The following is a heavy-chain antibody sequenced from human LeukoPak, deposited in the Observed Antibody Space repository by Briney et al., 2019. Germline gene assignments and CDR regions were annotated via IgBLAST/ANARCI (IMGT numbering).Heavy chain of an antibody. Sequence: SVKVSCKASGGTFSSYAISWVRQAPGQGLEWMGRIIPILGIANYAQKFQGRVTITADKSTSTAYMELSSLRSEDTAVYYCARDSTADDAFDIWGPGTMVTVSS. V-gene: IGHV1-69*04. CDR3: ARDSTADDAFDI. J-gene: IGHJ3*02. CDR2: IIPILGIA. CDR1: GGTFSSYA. D-gene: IGHD2-21*02.